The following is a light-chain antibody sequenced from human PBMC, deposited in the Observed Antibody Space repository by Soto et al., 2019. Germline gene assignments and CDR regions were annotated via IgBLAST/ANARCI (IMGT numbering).Light chain of an antibody. CDR1: SSNIGAGYD. CDR3: QSYDSRLSGYV. CDR2: SNN. Sequence: SVLTQPTSVSGAPGQRVTISCTGSSSNIGAGYDVHWYQQLPGTAPRLLIYSNNNRPSGVPDRFSGSKSGPSASLAITGHQAEDEADYYCQSYDSRLSGYVFGTGTKVTGL. V-gene: IGLV1-40*01. J-gene: IGLJ1*01.